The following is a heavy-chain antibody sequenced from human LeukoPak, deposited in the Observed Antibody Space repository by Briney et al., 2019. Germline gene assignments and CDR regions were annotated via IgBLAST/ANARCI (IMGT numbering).Heavy chain of an antibody. Sequence: GASVKVSCKASGYTFTSYYMHWVRQAPGQGLEWMGIINPSGGSTSYAQKFQGRVTMTRDTSTSTVYMELSSLRSEDTAVYYCAREATTVTTFLLYWFDPWGQGTLVTVSS. J-gene: IGHJ5*02. CDR3: AREATTVTTFLLYWFDP. D-gene: IGHD4-17*01. CDR2: INPSGGST. V-gene: IGHV1-46*01. CDR1: GYTFTSYY.